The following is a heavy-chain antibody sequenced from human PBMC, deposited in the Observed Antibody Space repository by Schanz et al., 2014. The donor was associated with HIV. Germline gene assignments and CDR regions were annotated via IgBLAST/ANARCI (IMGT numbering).Heavy chain of an antibody. J-gene: IGHJ4*02. V-gene: IGHV3-23*04. Sequence: EQLVESGGGLVQPGGSLRLSCVASGFTFNNYAMTWVRQAPGKGLEWVSSISESGGRSYYADSVNGRFTISRDNSKNTLYLQMTTLRTEDTAVYYCAKPEYDSRGNSQSHFDSWGQGTLVTVSS. CDR2: ISESGGRS. CDR3: AKPEYDSRGNSQSHFDS. CDR1: GFTFNNYA. D-gene: IGHD3-22*01.